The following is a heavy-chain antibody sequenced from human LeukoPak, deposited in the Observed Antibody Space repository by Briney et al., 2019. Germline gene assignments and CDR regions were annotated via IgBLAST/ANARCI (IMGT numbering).Heavy chain of an antibody. CDR3: ARTSRGLDAFDI. CDR2: IIPNSGGT. Sequence: GASVKVSCKASGYTFTGSYMHWVRQAPGQGLEWMGWIIPNSGGTSYARKFQGRVTMTRDTSISTAYMEVSRLRSDDTAVYYCARTSRGLDAFDIWGQGTMVTVSS. J-gene: IGHJ3*02. D-gene: IGHD5-24*01. CDR1: GYTFTGSY. V-gene: IGHV1-2*02.